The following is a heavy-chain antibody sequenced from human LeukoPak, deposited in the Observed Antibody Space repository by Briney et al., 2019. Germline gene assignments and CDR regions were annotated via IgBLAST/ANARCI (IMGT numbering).Heavy chain of an antibody. J-gene: IGHJ6*04. D-gene: IGHD1-1*01. CDR1: GFTFSSYG. V-gene: IGHV3-30*18. CDR3: AKDMLERDSYGYYYYGMDV. Sequence: GGSLRLSCAASGFTFSSYGMHWVRQAPGKGLEWVAVISYDGSNKYYADSVKGRFTISRDNSKNTLYLQMNSLRAEDTAAYYCAKDMLERDSYGYYYYGMDVWGKGTTVTVSS. CDR2: ISYDGSNK.